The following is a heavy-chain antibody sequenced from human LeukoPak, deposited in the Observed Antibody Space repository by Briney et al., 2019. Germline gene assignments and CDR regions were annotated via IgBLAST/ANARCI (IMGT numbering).Heavy chain of an antibody. V-gene: IGHV4-4*02. CDR1: GGSISSSNW. CDR2: IYHSGST. D-gene: IGHD3-22*01. CDR3: ARVSPYYYDSSGYYYGGWSPFDY. J-gene: IGHJ4*02. Sequence: SGTLSLTCAVSGGSISSSNWWSWVRQPPGKGLEWIGVIYHSGSTNYNPSLKSRVTISVDTSKNQFSLKLSSVTAADTAVYYCARVSPYYYDSSGYYYGGWSPFDYWGQGTLVTVSS.